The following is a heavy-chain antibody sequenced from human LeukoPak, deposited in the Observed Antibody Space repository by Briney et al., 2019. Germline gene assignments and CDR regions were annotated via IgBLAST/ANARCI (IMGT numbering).Heavy chain of an antibody. D-gene: IGHD1-26*01. CDR2: IYSGGST. CDR1: GFTVSSNY. Sequence: GGSLRLSCAASGFTVSSNYMSWVRQAPGKGLEWVSVIYSGGSTYYADSVKGRFTISRDNSKSTLYLQMNSLRAEDTAVYYCARGSGSYPIPFYWGQGTLVTVSS. J-gene: IGHJ4*02. V-gene: IGHV3-66*01. CDR3: ARGSGSYPIPFY.